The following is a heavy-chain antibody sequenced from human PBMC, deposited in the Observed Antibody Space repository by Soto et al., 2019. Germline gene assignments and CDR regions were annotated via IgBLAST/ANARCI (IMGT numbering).Heavy chain of an antibody. CDR1: GFTFSSYA. V-gene: IGHV3-23*01. D-gene: IGHD2-15*01. Sequence: GGSLRLSCAASGFTFSSYAMSWVRQAPGKGLEWVSAISGSGGSTYYADSVKGRFTISRDNSKNMLYLQMNSLRAEDTAVYYCAKRLTCDCSGGSCYCPPYYYYYMDVWGKGTTVTVSS. CDR2: ISGSGGST. J-gene: IGHJ6*03. CDR3: AKRLTCDCSGGSCYCPPYYYYYMDV.